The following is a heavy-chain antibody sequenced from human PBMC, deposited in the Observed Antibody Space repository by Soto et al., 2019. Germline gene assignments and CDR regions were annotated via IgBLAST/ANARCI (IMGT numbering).Heavy chain of an antibody. CDR2: ISAYNGNT. CDR1: GYTFTNYA. V-gene: IGHV1-18*01. CDR3: ARDSPPVDY. Sequence: QVQLVQSGAEVKKPGASVKVSCKASGYTFTNYAISWVRQAPGQGLEWMGWISAYNGNTTYAQKLRGRVTMTTDTSTSTAYRELRSLRSDDTAVYYCARDSPPVDYWGQGTLVTVSS. J-gene: IGHJ4*02.